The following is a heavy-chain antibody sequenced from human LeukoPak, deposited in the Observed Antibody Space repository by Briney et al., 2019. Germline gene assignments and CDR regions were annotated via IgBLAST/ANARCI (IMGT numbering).Heavy chain of an antibody. CDR3: ARDVTSDYGGMGDAFDI. CDR1: GGSISSGDYY. CDR2: IYYSGST. J-gene: IGHJ3*02. Sequence: PSETLSLTCTVSGGSISSGDYYWSWIRQPPGKGLEWIGYIYYSGSTYYNPSLKSRVTISVDTSKNQFSLKLSSVTAADTAVYYCARDVTSDYGGMGDAFDIWGQGTMVTVSS. D-gene: IGHD4-23*01. V-gene: IGHV4-30-4*08.